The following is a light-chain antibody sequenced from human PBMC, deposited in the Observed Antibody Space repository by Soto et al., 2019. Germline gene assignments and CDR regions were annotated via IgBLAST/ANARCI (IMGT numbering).Light chain of an antibody. CDR2: EVT. J-gene: IGLJ1*01. V-gene: IGLV2-14*01. Sequence: QPVLTQPASVSGSPGQSITISCTGTSGDIGSYNRVSWYQQHPGKAPKLIIYEVTDRPSGVSNRFSSSKSGNTASLTISGLQAEDEAEYYCSSYTNINTRACVFGTGTKLTVL. CDR3: SSYTNINTRACV. CDR1: SGDIGSYNR.